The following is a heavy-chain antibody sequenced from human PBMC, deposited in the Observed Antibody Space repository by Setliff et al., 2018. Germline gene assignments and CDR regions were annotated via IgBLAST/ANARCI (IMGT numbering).Heavy chain of an antibody. CDR1: GYTFTTYA. D-gene: IGHD2-15*01. J-gene: IGHJ4*02. CDR3: AKDFHYCSGPGCYSFVPFDY. CDR2: ITAGNGNT. V-gene: IGHV1-3*01. Sequence: ASVKVSCKASGYTFTTYAIHWVRQAPGQRPEWMGWITAGNGNTKYSPKVQGRVAITRDTSARTVYLELRSLRSEDTAVYYCAKDFHYCSGPGCYSFVPFDYWGQGTRVTVSS.